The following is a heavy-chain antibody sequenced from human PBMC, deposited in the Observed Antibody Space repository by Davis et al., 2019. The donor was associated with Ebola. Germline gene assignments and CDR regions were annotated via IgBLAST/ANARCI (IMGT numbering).Heavy chain of an antibody. D-gene: IGHD6-19*01. CDR1: GGSFSGYY. V-gene: IGHV4-34*01. J-gene: IGHJ2*01. Sequence: SETLSLTCAVHGGSFSGYYWRWIRQPPGKGLEWIGEINHSGSTNYNPSLKSRVTISVDTSKNQFSLKLSSVTAADTAVYYCARLEQWLVPWYFDLWGRGTLVTVSS. CDR3: ARLEQWLVPWYFDL. CDR2: INHSGST.